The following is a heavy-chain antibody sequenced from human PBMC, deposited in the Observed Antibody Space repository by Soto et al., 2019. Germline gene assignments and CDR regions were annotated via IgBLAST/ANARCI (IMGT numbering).Heavy chain of an antibody. CDR2: IDSDAKT. V-gene: IGHV3-53*01. D-gene: IGHD5-18*01. CDR3: ARDGYSFALNF. Sequence: GGSLRLSCAASGISVSSYHMSWVRQAPGKGLEWVSGIDSDAKTFYADSVNGRFIISRDNSENTLFLQLNSLRAEDTAVYFCARDGYSFALNFWGPGTLVTVSS. J-gene: IGHJ4*02. CDR1: GISVSSYH.